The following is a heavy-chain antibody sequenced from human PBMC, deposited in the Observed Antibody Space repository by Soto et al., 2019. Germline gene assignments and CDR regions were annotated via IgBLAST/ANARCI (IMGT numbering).Heavy chain of an antibody. CDR3: ARDGERDTGLNFYYYLHGMDA. CDR1: GYTFTTYG. Sequence: ASVKVSCKASGYTFTTYGISWVRQAPGQGLEWMGWISPYNGTTKYAEKFQGEMTMTTDTATSTAYMDLRSLRSDDTAVYYCARDGERDTGLNFYYYLHGMDAWGQGTRVTVSS. V-gene: IGHV1-18*04. CDR2: ISPYNGTT. J-gene: IGHJ6*02. D-gene: IGHD1-1*01.